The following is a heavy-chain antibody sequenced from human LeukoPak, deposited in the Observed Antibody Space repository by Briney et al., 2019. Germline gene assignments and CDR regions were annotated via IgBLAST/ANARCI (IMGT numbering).Heavy chain of an antibody. V-gene: IGHV4-59*01. CDR3: ARGTLTFSSYYYMDV. CDR2: IYYSGTT. J-gene: IGHJ6*03. Sequence: SETLSLTCTVSGGSISSYSWNWIRQPPGKGLEWIGYIYYSGTTNYNPSLKSRVTISVDTSKNQFSLKLNSVTAADTAAYFCARGTLTFSSYYYMDVWGKGTTVTVSS. D-gene: IGHD2/OR15-2a*01. CDR1: GGSISSYS.